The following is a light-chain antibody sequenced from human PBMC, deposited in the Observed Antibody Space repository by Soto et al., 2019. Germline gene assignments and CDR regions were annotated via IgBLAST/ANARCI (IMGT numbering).Light chain of an antibody. CDR1: QSVSSY. CDR3: HQRNIWPPVT. J-gene: IGKJ5*01. V-gene: IGKV3-11*01. CDR2: GAF. Sequence: IVFTQSPSTLALSPGEGATLSCRASQSVSSYLAWYQQKPGQPPRLLIYGAFNRAAGIPARFSGSGSGTDFTLTISSLEPEDSAVYYCHQRNIWPPVTFGQGTRLEIK.